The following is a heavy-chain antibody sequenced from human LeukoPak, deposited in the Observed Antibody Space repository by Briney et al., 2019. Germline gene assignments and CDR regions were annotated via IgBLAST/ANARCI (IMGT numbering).Heavy chain of an antibody. CDR3: AREGYYYGSGSMSYMDV. Sequence: PSETLSPTRTVSGGSISSYYWSWIRQPPGKGLEWIGYIYYSGSTNYNPSLKSRVTISVDTSKNQFSLKLSSVTAADTAVYYCAREGYYYGSGSMSYMDVWGKGTTVTISS. D-gene: IGHD3-10*01. V-gene: IGHV4-59*12. CDR2: IYYSGST. CDR1: GGSISSYY. J-gene: IGHJ6*03.